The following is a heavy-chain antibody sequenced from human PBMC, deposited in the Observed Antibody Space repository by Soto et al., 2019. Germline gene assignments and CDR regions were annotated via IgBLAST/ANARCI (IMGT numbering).Heavy chain of an antibody. CDR3: ARVYDYGEADI. CDR2: IYYSGST. D-gene: IGHD4-17*01. CDR1: GGSISSSSYY. V-gene: IGHV4-39*01. J-gene: IGHJ3*02. Sequence: SETLSLTCTVSGGSISSSSYYWGWIRQPPGKGLEWIGSIYYSGSTYYNPSLKSRVTISVDTSKNQFSLKLSSVTAADTAVYYCARVYDYGEADIWGQGTMVTVSS.